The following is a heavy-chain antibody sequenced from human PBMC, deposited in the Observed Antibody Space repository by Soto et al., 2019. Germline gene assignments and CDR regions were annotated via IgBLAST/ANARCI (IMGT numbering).Heavy chain of an antibody. V-gene: IGHV1-69*12. CDR3: ARAAH. CDR2: IIPIFGTA. Sequence: QVQLVQSGAEVKKPGSSVKVSCKASGVSFSTYAINWVRQAPGQGLEWVGGIIPIFGTANYARKFQGRVTITADESTSTAYMELSSLRSEDTAVFYCARAAHWGQGTLVTVSS. CDR1: GVSFSTYA. J-gene: IGHJ4*02.